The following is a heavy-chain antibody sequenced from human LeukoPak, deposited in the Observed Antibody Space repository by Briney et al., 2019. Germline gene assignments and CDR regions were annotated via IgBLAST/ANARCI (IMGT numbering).Heavy chain of an antibody. CDR1: GGSISSYY. CDR2: IYYSGST. J-gene: IGHJ4*02. V-gene: IGHV4-59*01. CDR3: ARIGHEDYYFDY. Sequence: SQTLSLTCTVSGGSISSYYWSWIRQPPGKGLEWIGYIYYSGSTNYNPSLKSRVTISVDTSKNQFSLKLSSVTAADTAVYYCARIGHEDYYFDYWGQGTLVTVSS.